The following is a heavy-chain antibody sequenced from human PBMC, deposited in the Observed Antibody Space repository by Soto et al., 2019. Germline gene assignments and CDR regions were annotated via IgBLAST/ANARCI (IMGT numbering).Heavy chain of an antibody. CDR2: ISGSGGST. Sequence: EVQLVESGGGLIQPGGSLRLSCAASGFTVSSNYMSWVRQAPGKGLEWVSAISGSGGSTYYADSVKGRFTISRDNSKNTLYLQMNSLRAEDTAVYYCAKDQPVYYYDSSGYYIAFDIWGQGTMVTVSS. D-gene: IGHD3-22*01. CDR1: GFTVSSNY. V-gene: IGHV3-23*04. J-gene: IGHJ3*02. CDR3: AKDQPVYYYDSSGYYIAFDI.